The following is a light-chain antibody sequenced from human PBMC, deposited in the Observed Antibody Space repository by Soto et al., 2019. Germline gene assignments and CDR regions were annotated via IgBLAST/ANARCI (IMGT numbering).Light chain of an antibody. CDR3: SSYTSSSTLYV. J-gene: IGLJ1*01. CDR2: EVT. Sequence: QSALTQPASVSGSPGQSITISCTGTSSDVGAYNHVSWYQLHPGKAPKLIIFEVTNRPSGVSTRFSGSKSGDTASLTISGLHPEDEADYYCSSYTSSSTLYVFGTGTKLTVL. V-gene: IGLV2-14*01. CDR1: SSDVGAYNH.